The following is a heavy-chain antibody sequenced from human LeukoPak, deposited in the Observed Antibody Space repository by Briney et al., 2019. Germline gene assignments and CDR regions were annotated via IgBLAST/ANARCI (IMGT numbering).Heavy chain of an antibody. CDR1: GGSISSSSYY. CDR2: IYYSGST. V-gene: IGHV4-39*01. J-gene: IGHJ4*02. D-gene: IGHD4-17*01. Sequence: SETLSLTCTVSGGSISSSSYYWGWIRQPPGKGLEWIGSIYYSGSTYYNPSLRSRVTISVDTSKNQFSLKLSSVTAADTAVYYCARYGKTTVGYWGQGTLVTVSS. CDR3: ARYGKTTVGY.